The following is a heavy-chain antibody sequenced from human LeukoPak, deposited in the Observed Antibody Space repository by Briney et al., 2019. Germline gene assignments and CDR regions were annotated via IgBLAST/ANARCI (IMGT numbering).Heavy chain of an antibody. CDR3: ARDLSSAAADDY. V-gene: IGHV1-2*02. J-gene: IGHJ4*02. Sequence: ASVKVSYKTSGYTFTGYYMHWVRQAPGQGLEWMGWINPNSGGTNYAQKFQGRVTMTRDTSISAAYMELSRLRSDDTAVYYCARDLSSAAADDYWGQGTLVTVSS. CDR1: GYTFTGYY. D-gene: IGHD6-13*01. CDR2: INPNSGGT.